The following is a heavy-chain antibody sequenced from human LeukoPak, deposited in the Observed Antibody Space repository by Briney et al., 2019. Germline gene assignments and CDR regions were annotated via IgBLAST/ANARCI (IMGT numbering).Heavy chain of an antibody. CDR2: ISYSSSYI. CDR1: GLTFSRYS. Sequence: PGGSLRLSCAASGLTFSRYSVNWVRQAPGKGLEWVSSISYSSSYIYYADSVKGRCTISRDNAKNSLYLQMNSLRDEDTAVYYCARDPHWGSKYYFDYWGQGTLVTVSS. CDR3: ARDPHWGSKYYFDY. J-gene: IGHJ4*02. D-gene: IGHD7-27*01. V-gene: IGHV3-21*01.